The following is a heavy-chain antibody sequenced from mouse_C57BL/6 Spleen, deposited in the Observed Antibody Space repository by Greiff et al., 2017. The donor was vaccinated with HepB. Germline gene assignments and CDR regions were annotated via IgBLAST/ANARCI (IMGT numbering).Heavy chain of an antibody. V-gene: IGHV1-54*01. D-gene: IGHD2-14*01. CDR3: AISPYDFDY. Sequence: QVQLQQSGAELVRPGTSVKVSCKASGYAFTNYLIEWVKQRPGQGLEWIGVINPGSGGTNYNEKFKGKATLTANKSSSTAYMQLSSLTSEDSAVYFFAISPYDFDYWGQGTTLTVSS. CDR2: INPGSGGT. J-gene: IGHJ2*01. CDR1: GYAFTNYL.